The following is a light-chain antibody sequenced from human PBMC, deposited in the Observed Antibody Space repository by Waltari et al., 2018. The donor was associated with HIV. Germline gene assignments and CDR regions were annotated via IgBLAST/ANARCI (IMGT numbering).Light chain of an antibody. CDR3: SSYTSSSPYV. V-gene: IGLV2-14*01. CDR2: EVS. J-gene: IGLJ1*01. Sequence: QSALTQPASVSGSPGQSITISCTGTSSDVGGYNYVSWYQQHPGKAPKLMSYEVSNRPSGVSNRFAGSKSGNTASLTISGLQAEDEADYYCSSYTSSSPYVFGTGTKVTVL. CDR1: SSDVGGYNY.